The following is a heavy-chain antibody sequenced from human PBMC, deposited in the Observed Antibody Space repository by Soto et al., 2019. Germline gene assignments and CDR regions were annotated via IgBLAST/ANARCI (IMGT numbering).Heavy chain of an antibody. CDR2: KYYRSKWYN. CDR3: ARDSSGFHWYFDL. D-gene: IGHD6-19*01. J-gene: IGHJ2*01. CDR1: GDSVSSATAT. Sequence: QVQLQQSGPGLVKPSQTLSLICAISGDSVSSATATWSWIRQSPSRGLEWLGRKYYRSKWYNDYAAPVTSRIAITPDTSKTQLSLQLSSVTPEDTAVYFCARDSSGFHWYFDLWGRGTLVTVSS. V-gene: IGHV6-1*02.